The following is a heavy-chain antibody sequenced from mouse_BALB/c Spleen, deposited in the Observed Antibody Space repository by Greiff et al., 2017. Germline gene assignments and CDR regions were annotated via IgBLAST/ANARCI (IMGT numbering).Heavy chain of an antibody. Sequence: QVQLKQSGAELVRPGTSVKVSCKASGYAFTSYLIEWVKQRPGQGLEWIGVINPGSGGTNYNEKFKGKATLTADKSSSTAYMQLSSLTSDDSAVCFCARGGKPSYFDYWGQGTTLTVSS. CDR3: ARGGKPSYFDY. CDR1: GYAFTSYL. D-gene: IGHD6-1*01. J-gene: IGHJ2*01. V-gene: IGHV1-54*01. CDR2: INPGSGGT.